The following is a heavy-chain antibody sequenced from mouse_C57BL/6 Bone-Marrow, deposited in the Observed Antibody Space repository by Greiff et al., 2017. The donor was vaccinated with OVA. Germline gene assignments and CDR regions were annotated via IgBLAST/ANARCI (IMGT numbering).Heavy chain of an antibody. D-gene: IGHD4-1*01. Sequence: QVQLQQSGAELVRPGASVTLSCKASGYTFTDYEMHWVKQTPVHGLEWIGAIDPETGGTAYNQKFKGKAILTADKSSSTAYMELRSLTSEDSAVYYCTRHPNWEAYWGQGTTLTVSS. CDR2: IDPETGGT. V-gene: IGHV1-15*01. J-gene: IGHJ2*01. CDR3: TRHPNWEAY. CDR1: GYTFTDYE.